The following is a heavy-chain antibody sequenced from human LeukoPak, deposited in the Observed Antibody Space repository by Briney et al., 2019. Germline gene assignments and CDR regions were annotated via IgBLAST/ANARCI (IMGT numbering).Heavy chain of an antibody. Sequence: GGSLRLSCAASGFTFSSYSMNWVRQAPGKGLEWVSYISSSSSTIYYADSVKGRFTISRDNAKNSLYLQMNSLRAEDTAVYYCARGGYCSSTSCYIPGYMDVWGNGTTVTVSS. D-gene: IGHD2-2*02. CDR1: GFTFSSYS. CDR3: ARGGYCSSTSCYIPGYMDV. CDR2: ISSSSSTI. J-gene: IGHJ6*03. V-gene: IGHV3-48*04.